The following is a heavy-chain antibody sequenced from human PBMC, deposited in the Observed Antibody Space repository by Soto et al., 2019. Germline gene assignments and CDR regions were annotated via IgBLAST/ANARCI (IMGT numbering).Heavy chain of an antibody. Sequence: SETLSLTCAVSGGSISSGGYSWIWIRQPPGKGLEWIGYIYHSGSTYYNPSLKSRVTISVDRSKNQFSLKLSSVTAADTAVYYCARAYSGYDFLPGGYYYGMDVWGQGTTVTVSS. CDR1: GGSISSGGYS. D-gene: IGHD5-12*01. V-gene: IGHV4-30-2*01. J-gene: IGHJ6*02. CDR3: ARAYSGYDFLPGGYYYGMDV. CDR2: IYHSGST.